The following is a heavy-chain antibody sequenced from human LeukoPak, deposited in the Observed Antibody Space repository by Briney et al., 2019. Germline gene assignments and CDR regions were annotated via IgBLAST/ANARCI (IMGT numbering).Heavy chain of an antibody. Sequence: GGSLRLSCTASGFTFNSLAMTWVRHAPGKGLEWVSTIRSNGDTTYNADSVKGRFTISRDNSKNTLYLELNSLRVEDTATFYCAKGQELDDGVFDSWGQGTMVTVSS. V-gene: IGHV3-23*01. CDR3: AKGQELDDGVFDS. D-gene: IGHD1-1*01. CDR1: GFTFNSLA. J-gene: IGHJ4*02. CDR2: IRSNGDTT.